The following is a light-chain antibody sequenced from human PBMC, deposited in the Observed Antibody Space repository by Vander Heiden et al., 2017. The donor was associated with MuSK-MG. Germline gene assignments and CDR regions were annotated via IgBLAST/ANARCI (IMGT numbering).Light chain of an antibody. Sequence: HPVLTQPPSSSASPGEFARPTCALLSDIKCGSYNIYWYQQKPGGPPRYLLYCCSDSDKGQGSGVPSRFSGSKDASANTGILLISGLQSEDEADYYCMIWPSNRGVFGGGTKLTVL. CDR2: CCSDSDK. J-gene: IGLJ2*01. CDR1: SDIKCGSYN. CDR3: MIWPSNRGV. V-gene: IGLV5-37*01.